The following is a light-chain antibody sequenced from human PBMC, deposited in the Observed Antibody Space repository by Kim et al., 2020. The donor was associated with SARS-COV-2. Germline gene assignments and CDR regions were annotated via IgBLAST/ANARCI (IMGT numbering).Light chain of an antibody. CDR2: EAS. J-gene: IGKJ4*01. CDR3: QQYNDWLS. CDR1: QSVRSN. V-gene: IGKV3-15*01. Sequence: SVPLGESATLSCRASQSVRSNIAWYQQKPGQAPRLLIYEASTRATGVPVRFRGSGSGTDFTLTISSLQSEDFAVYSCQQYNDWLSFGGGTKVDIK.